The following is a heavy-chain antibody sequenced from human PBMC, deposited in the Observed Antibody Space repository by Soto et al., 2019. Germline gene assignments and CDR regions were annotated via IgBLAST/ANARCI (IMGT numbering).Heavy chain of an antibody. J-gene: IGHJ6*02. D-gene: IGHD3-3*01. CDR1: GGTFSSYA. V-gene: IGHV1-69*13. CDR3: ARNLRFLEWLPPDSMDV. CDR2: IIPIFGTA. Sequence: SVKVSCKASGGTFSSYAISWVRQAPGQGLEWMGGIIPIFGTANYAQKFQGRVTITADESTSTAYMELSSLRSEDTAVYYCARNLRFLEWLPPDSMDVWGQGTTVTVSS.